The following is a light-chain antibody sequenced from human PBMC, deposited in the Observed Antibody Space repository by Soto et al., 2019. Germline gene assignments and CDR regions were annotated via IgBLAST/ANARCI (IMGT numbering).Light chain of an antibody. J-gene: IGKJ1*01. CDR3: QQYDGSSPSWT. V-gene: IGKV3-20*01. CDR2: GTS. CDR1: QIVSSTY. Sequence: EIVLTQSPGTLSLSPGERVTLSCRASQIVSSTYLAWYQQKPGQAPRLLIYGTSSRATGIPDRSSGSGSGTDFTLTISRLEPEDFAVYYCQQYDGSSPSWTFGQGTKVEIK.